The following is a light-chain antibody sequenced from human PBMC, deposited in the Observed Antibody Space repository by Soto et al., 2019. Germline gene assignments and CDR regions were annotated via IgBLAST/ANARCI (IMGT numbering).Light chain of an antibody. J-gene: IGLJ1*01. CDR1: SGDIGGYKY. Sequence: QSVLTQPASVSGSPGQSITISCTETSGDIGGYKYVSWYQQRPGKAPKLLIYDVTNRPSGVSDRFSASKSGNTASLTISGLQAEDEADYYCSSYTMYTTPYVFGTGTKVT. V-gene: IGLV2-14*03. CDR2: DVT. CDR3: SSYTMYTTPYV.